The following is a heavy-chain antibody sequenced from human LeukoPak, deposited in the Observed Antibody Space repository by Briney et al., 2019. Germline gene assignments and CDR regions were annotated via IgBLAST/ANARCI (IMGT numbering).Heavy chain of an antibody. CDR2: ISSSSSYI. Sequence: GGSLRLSCAASGFTFSSYSMNWVRQAPGKGLEWVSSISSSSSYIYYADSVKGRFTISRDNAKNSLYLQMNSLRAEDTAVYYCARQFNWGIYSYYYMDVWGKGTTVTVSS. J-gene: IGHJ6*03. CDR1: GFTFSSYS. V-gene: IGHV3-21*01. CDR3: ARQFNWGIYSYYYMDV. D-gene: IGHD7-27*01.